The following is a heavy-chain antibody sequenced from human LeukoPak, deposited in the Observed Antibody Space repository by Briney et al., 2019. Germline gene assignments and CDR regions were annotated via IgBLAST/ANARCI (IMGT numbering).Heavy chain of an antibody. CDR3: AREFDYYDSSGYYYVVAFDY. J-gene: IGHJ4*02. D-gene: IGHD3-22*01. V-gene: IGHV1-2*02. CDR2: INPNSGGT. CDR1: GYTLTGYY. Sequence: ASVKVSCKASGYTLTGYYMHWVRQAPGQGLEWMGWINPNSGGTNYAQKFQGRVTMTRDTSISTAYMELSRLRSDDTAVYYCAREFDYYDSSGYYYVVAFDYWGQGTLVTVSS.